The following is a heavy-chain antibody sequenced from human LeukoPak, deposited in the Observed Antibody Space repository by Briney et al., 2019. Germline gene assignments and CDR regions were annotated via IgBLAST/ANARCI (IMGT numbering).Heavy chain of an antibody. D-gene: IGHD3-22*01. CDR2: INWNGGST. V-gene: IGHV3-20*04. CDR1: GFSFDDYG. CDR3: ARPAAPAFGHYYDISGWALDI. Sequence: GGSLRLSCAASGFSFDDYGMSWVRQAPGKGLEWVSGINWNGGSTGYADSVKGRFTISRDNAKNSLSLQMNSLRVEDTALYYCARPAAPAFGHYYDISGWALDIWGQGTMVTVSS. J-gene: IGHJ3*02.